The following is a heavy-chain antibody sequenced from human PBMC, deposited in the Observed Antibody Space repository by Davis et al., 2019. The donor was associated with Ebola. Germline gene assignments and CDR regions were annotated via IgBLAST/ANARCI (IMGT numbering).Heavy chain of an antibody. V-gene: IGHV3-15*04. D-gene: IGHD3-3*01. CDR1: GFTFSNAW. J-gene: IGHJ6*03. CDR2: IESRTDGGTT. Sequence: GGSLRLSCAASGFTFSNAWMNWVRQAPRKGLEWVGRIESRTDGGTTDYAAPVKGRFTISRDDSKNTLYLQMNSLKTEDTAIYYCTKAGFLQWLIDYYYCFMDVWGKGTTVTVSS. CDR3: TKAGFLQWLIDYYYCFMDV.